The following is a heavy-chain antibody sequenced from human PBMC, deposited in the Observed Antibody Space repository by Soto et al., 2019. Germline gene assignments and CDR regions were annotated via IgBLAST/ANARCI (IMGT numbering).Heavy chain of an antibody. V-gene: IGHV4-39*01. D-gene: IGHD4-17*01. CDR1: GGSVTNSSYY. Sequence: SETLSLTCTVSGGSVTNSSYYWGWIRQSPGKGLEWIGSVYYRGRSYSKSSVKSRVTVSVDTSKNRFSLSLNSVTASDTAVYFCVSQRTTVPTQAYFDYWGPGALVTV. CDR2: VYYRGRS. CDR3: VSQRTTVPTQAYFDY. J-gene: IGHJ4*02.